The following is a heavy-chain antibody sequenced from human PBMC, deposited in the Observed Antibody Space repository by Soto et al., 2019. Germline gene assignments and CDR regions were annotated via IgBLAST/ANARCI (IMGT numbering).Heavy chain of an antibody. CDR3: ARDYYDSSGYYRFDY. Sequence: RASVKVSCKASGYTFTGYYMHWVRQAPGQGLEWMGWINPNSGGTNYAQKFQGWVTMTRDTSISTAYMELSRLRSDDTAVYYFARDYYDSSGYYRFDYWGQGTLVTVSS. J-gene: IGHJ4*02. D-gene: IGHD3-22*01. CDR2: INPNSGGT. V-gene: IGHV1-2*04. CDR1: GYTFTGYY.